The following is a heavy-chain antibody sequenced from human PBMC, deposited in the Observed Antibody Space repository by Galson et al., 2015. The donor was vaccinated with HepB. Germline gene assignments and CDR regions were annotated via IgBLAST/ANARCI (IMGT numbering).Heavy chain of an antibody. J-gene: IGHJ5*02. Sequence: SVKISCKASGYTFSSYPIAWVRQAPGQGLEWMGWISAYDSSTDYAQKFQGRVTMTTETSTTTAYMELRSLRSDDTAVYYCARGAHVAVVTATLNNWFDPWGQGTLV. V-gene: IGHV1-18*01. CDR3: ARGAHVAVVTATLNNWFDP. CDR1: GYTFSSYP. CDR2: ISAYDSST. D-gene: IGHD2-15*01.